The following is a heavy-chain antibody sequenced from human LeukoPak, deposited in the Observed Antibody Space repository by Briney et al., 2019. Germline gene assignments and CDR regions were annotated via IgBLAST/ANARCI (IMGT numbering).Heavy chain of an antibody. CDR1: GFTFRMYA. Sequence: GGSLRLSCAASGFTFRMYAMHWVRHAPGKGLEYVSAISSDGGSTYYANSVKGRFTISRDNSKNTLYLQMGSLRAEDMAVYYCVNYGMDVWGQGTTVTVSS. J-gene: IGHJ6*02. V-gene: IGHV3-64*01. CDR3: VNYGMDV. CDR2: ISSDGGST.